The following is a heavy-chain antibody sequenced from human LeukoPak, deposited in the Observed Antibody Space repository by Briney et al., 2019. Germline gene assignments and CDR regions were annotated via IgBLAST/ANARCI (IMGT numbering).Heavy chain of an antibody. D-gene: IGHD2-21*02. V-gene: IGHV5-51*01. CDR3: AIPPGYCGNDCSFDH. CDR1: GSIFNNYW. CDR2: IYPGDYET. Sequence: GAPLKISCEGSGSIFNNYWIGWVRQMPGKGLEWMWIIYPGDYETRYSPSFQGLVTISVDKSISTAYLQWSSLKASDTAMYYCAIPPGYCGNDCSFDHWGQGTLVTASS. J-gene: IGHJ4*02.